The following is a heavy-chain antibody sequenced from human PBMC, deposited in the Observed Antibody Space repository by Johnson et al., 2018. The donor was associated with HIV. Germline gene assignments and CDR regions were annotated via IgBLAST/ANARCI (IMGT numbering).Heavy chain of an antibody. V-gene: IGHV3-33*06. CDR1: GFTFSSYA. J-gene: IGHJ3*02. Sequence: QVQLVESGGGVVQPGRSLRLSCAASGFTFSSYAMHWVRQAPGKGLEWVAVIWYDGSNKYYADSVKGRFTISRDNSKNTLYLQMNSLRAEDTAVYYCAKEPYSSSWYGAFDIWGQGTMVTVSS. D-gene: IGHD6-13*01. CDR3: AKEPYSSSWYGAFDI. CDR2: IWYDGSNK.